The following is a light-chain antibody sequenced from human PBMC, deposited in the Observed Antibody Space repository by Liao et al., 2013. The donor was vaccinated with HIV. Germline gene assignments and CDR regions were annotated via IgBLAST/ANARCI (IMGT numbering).Light chain of an antibody. CDR1: KLGDKY. Sequence: SYELTQAPSVAVSPRQTARITCSGDKLGDKYVSWYQQKAGRSPVLVIYQDTKRPSGIPERFSGSNSGNTATLTISGTQAMDEADYYCQAWDITTHVVFGGGTKLTVL. V-gene: IGLV3-1*01. CDR2: QDT. CDR3: QAWDITTHVV. J-gene: IGLJ2*01.